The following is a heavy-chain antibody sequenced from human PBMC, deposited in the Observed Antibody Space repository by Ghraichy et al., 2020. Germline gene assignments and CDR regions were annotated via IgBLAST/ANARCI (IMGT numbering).Heavy chain of an antibody. J-gene: IGHJ4*02. CDR1: GVSIRITSYY. D-gene: IGHD7-27*01. V-gene: IGHV4-39*01. CDR3: ARHWPELGGFDS. Sequence: SETLSLTCTVSGVSIRITSYYWDWIRQTPGKGLQWIGSVYYSGTTYYNPSLRSRLTISVDTSQNQFSLRLNSVTAADTAVYYCARHWPELGGFDSWGQGTLVTVSS. CDR2: VYYSGTT.